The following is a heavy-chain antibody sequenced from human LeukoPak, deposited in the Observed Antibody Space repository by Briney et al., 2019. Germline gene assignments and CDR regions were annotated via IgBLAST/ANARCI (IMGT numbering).Heavy chain of an antibody. Sequence: PSETLSLTCTVSGGSISSYYWSWIRQPPGKGLEWIGYIYYSGSTNYNPSLKSRVTISVDTSKNQFSLKLSSVTAADTAVYYCARGRCGGDCYLNWFDPWGQGTLVTVSS. D-gene: IGHD2-21*02. CDR2: IYYSGST. CDR3: ARGRCGGDCYLNWFDP. J-gene: IGHJ5*02. V-gene: IGHV4-59*01. CDR1: GGSISSYY.